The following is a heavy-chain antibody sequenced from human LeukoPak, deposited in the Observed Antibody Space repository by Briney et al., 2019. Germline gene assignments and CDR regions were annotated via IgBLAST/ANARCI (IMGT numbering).Heavy chain of an antibody. Sequence: PGGSLRLSCAASGLTVSKNYMSWVRQAPGEGLESVSVIYSGGSTYYADSVRGRFIISRDNSKNTLYLQMNSLRVEDTAVYYCAELGITMIGGVWGKGTTVTISS. CDR2: IYSGGST. J-gene: IGHJ6*04. CDR3: AELGITMIGGV. V-gene: IGHV3-53*01. D-gene: IGHD3-10*02. CDR1: GLTVSKNY.